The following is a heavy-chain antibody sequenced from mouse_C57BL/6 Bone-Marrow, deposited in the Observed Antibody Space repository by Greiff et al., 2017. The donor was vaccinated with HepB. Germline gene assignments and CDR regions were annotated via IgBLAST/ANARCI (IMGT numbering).Heavy chain of an antibody. J-gene: IGHJ4*01. CDR3: ARCDYYSNYVAMDY. Sequence: EVQLQQSGPVLVKPGASVKMSCKASGYTFTDYYMNWVKQSHGKSLEWIGDINPNNGGTSYNQKFKGKATLTVDKSSSTAYMELRSLTSEDSAVYYCARCDYYSNYVAMDYWGQGTSVTVSS. CDR1: GYTFTDYY. V-gene: IGHV1-26*01. D-gene: IGHD2-5*01. CDR2: INPNNGGT.